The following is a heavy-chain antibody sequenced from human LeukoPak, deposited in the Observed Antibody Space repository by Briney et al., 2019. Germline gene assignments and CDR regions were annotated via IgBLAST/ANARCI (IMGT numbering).Heavy chain of an antibody. CDR3: AKGKQLGHYYFDY. V-gene: IGHV3-23*01. J-gene: IGHJ4*02. Sequence: PGGSLRLSCAASGFTFSSYATSWVRQAPGKGLEWVSAISGSGGSTYYADSVKGRFTISRDNSKNTLYLQMNSLRAEDTAVYYCAKGKQLGHYYFDYWGQGTLVTVSS. CDR2: ISGSGGST. CDR1: GFTFSSYA. D-gene: IGHD6-13*01.